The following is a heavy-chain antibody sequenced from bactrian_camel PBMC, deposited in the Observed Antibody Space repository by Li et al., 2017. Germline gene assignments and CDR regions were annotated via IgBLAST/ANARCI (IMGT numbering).Heavy chain of an antibody. CDR3: VADGCPSPRMIKVMNYAY. J-gene: IGHJ4*01. V-gene: IGHV3S9*01. CDR1: DLADSIYH. D-gene: IGHD3*01. CDR2: IDRDGTT. Sequence: HVQLVESGGGSVQAGGSLRLSCVVSDLADSIYHSAWFRQVPGSEREGVAAIDRDGTTTYADSVKGRFTISQENAKNTVYLQMNSLKPEDTAMYYCVADGCPSPRMIKVMNYAYWGQGTQVTVS.